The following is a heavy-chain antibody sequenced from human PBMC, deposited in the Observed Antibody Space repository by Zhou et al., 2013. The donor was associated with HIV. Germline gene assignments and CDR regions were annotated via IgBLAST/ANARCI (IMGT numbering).Heavy chain of an antibody. CDR3: ARGLGARPWGALYYYYYYMDV. CDR2: IIPILGIA. J-gene: IGHJ6*03. V-gene: IGHV1-69*04. Sequence: QVQLVQSGAEVKKPGSSVKVSCKASGGTFSSYAISWVRQAPGQGLEWMGRIIPILGIANYAQKFQGRVTITADKSTSTAYMELSSLRSEDTAVYYCARGLGARPWGALYYYYYYMDVWGKGTTVTVSS. D-gene: IGHD1-26*01. CDR1: GGTFSSYA.